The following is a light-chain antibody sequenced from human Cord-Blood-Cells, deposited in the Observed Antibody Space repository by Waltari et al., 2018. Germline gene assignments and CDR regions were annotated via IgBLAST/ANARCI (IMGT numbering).Light chain of an antibody. CDR3: AARDSSGNQGV. CDR1: SLTSPY. CDR2: AKN. J-gene: IGLJ2*01. Sequence: SSALPPNPAVSVASGQPFRITCQGASLTSPYASWYQQKPGHATVLVIYAKNTRPSGIPARSSGASSTTTASLTITVAQAADGTDCYRAARDSSGNQGVFGGGTKPTVL. V-gene: IGLV3-19*01.